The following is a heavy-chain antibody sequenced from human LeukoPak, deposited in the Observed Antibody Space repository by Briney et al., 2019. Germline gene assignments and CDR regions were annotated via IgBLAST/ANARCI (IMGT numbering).Heavy chain of an antibody. CDR3: ARDSDIVVVPAATPIGY. V-gene: IGHV1-18*04. D-gene: IGHD2-2*01. CDR1: GYTFTSYG. J-gene: IGHJ4*02. CDR2: ISAYNGNT. Sequence: ASVKVSCKASGYTFTSYGISWVRQAPGQGLEWMGWISAYNGNTNYAQKLQGRVTMTTDTSTSAAYMELRSLRSDDTAVYYCARDSDIVVVPAATPIGYWGQGTLVTVSS.